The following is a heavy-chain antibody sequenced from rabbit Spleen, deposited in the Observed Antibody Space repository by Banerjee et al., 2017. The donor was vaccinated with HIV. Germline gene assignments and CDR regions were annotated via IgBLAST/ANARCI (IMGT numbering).Heavy chain of an antibody. J-gene: IGHJ4*01. Sequence: QEQLVESGGGLVQPGGSLTLTCKASGFTISSNYWMYWVRQAPGKGLEWIGYIDPVFGSTYYATWAKGRFTISKTSSTVDLKMTSLTAADTATYFCARGCYGANSYCLWGPGTLVTVS. CDR3: ARGCYGANSYCL. V-gene: IGHV1S45*01. D-gene: IGHD8-1*01. CDR1: GFTISSNYW. CDR2: IDPVFGST.